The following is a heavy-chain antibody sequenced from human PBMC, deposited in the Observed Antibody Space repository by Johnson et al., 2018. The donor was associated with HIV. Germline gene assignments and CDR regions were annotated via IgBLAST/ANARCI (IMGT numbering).Heavy chain of an antibody. CDR2: ISSSGSTI. CDR3: ARGGAAGVEAFDI. V-gene: IGHV3-11*04. Sequence: VQLVESGGGVVQPGGSLRLSCAASGFTFSDYYMSWIRQAPGKGLEWVSYISSSGSTIYYADSVKGRINISRDNSKNTLYLQINSLGPEDTAVYYCARGGAAGVEAFDIWGQGTMVTVSS. J-gene: IGHJ3*02. CDR1: GFTFSDYY. D-gene: IGHD6-25*01.